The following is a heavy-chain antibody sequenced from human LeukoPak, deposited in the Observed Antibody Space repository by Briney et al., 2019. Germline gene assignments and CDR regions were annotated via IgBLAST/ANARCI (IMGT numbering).Heavy chain of an antibody. V-gene: IGHV3-9*01. D-gene: IGHD6-13*01. CDR1: GFTFDDYA. CDR3: AKDGSSSWANWFDP. Sequence: PGRSLRLSCAASGFTFDDYAMHWVRQAPGKGLEWVSGISWNSGSIGYADSVKGRFTISRDNAKNSLYLQMNSLIAEDTALYYCAKDGSSSWANWFDPWGQGTLVTVSS. CDR2: ISWNSGSI. J-gene: IGHJ5*02.